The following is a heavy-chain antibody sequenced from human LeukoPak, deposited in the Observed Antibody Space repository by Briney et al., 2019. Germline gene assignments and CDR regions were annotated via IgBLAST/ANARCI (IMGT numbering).Heavy chain of an antibody. CDR3: TTSFRAVNWFDP. CDR1: GYTFTRYY. CDR2: INPSGGST. V-gene: IGHV1-46*01. Sequence: ASVKVSCKASGYTFTRYYMNWVRQAPGQGLEWMGIINPSGGSTNYAQKFQGRVTMTRDTSTSTIYMEVSSLRSEDTAVYYCTTSFRAVNWFDPWGQGTLVTVSS. D-gene: IGHD3-10*01. J-gene: IGHJ5*02.